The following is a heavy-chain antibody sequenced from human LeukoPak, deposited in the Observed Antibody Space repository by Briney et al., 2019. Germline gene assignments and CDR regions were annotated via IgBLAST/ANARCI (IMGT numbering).Heavy chain of an antibody. D-gene: IGHD3-10*01. CDR2: INYSGTT. Sequence: SETLSLTCTVSGDSISSDTFYWGWIRQPPGKGLDWIGSINYSGTTYYSPSLKSRVTLSVDTSNNQFYLKLTSVTAADTAVYYCARRRAGRNCFDPWGQGTLVTVSS. V-gene: IGHV4-39*01. J-gene: IGHJ5*02. CDR1: GDSISSDTFY. CDR3: ARRRAGRNCFDP.